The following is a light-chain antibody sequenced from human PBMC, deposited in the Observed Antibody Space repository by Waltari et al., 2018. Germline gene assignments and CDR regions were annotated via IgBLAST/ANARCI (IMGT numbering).Light chain of an antibody. J-gene: IGKJ1*01. Sequence: ELVLTQSPGTLSLSPGERATLACRASQSVSKFLAWYQQKPGQAPRLLIYQASNRATGIPDRFSGSGSGTDFSLTISRLEPEDFAVYYCQNHERLPATFGQGTK. CDR3: QNHERLPAT. V-gene: IGKV3-20*01. CDR1: QSVSKF. CDR2: QAS.